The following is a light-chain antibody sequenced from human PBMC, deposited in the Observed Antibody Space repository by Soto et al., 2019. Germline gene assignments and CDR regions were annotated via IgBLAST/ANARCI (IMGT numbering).Light chain of an antibody. CDR1: SRDVGGYNY. CDR2: DVT. CDR3: SSYTSSSTGV. J-gene: IGLJ1*01. V-gene: IGLV2-14*01. Sequence: QSALTQPASVSGSPGQSITISCTGTSRDVGGYNYVSWYQQHPGKAPKLMIYDVTSRPSGVSNRFSGSKSGNTASLTISGLQAEDEADYYCSSYTSSSTGVFGTGTKLTVL.